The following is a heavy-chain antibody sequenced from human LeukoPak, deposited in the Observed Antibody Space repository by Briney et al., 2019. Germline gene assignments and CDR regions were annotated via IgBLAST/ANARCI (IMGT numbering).Heavy chain of an antibody. CDR1: GYTFTNYY. V-gene: IGHV5-51*01. CDR3: TGVVAANWFDP. D-gene: IGHD2-15*01. CDR2: IYPGDSDT. J-gene: IGHJ5*02. Sequence: GESLKISGKGSGYTFTNYYIAWVRQMPGKGLEWMGIIYPGDSDTRYSPSFQDQVIISADTSISTAYLQWSSLKASDTAMYYCTGVVAANWFDPWGQGTLVTVSS.